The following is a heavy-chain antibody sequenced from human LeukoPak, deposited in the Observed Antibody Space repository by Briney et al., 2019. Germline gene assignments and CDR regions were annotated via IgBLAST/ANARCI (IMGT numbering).Heavy chain of an antibody. Sequence: PSQTLSLTCTVSGGSISRGSYYWSWIRQPAGKGLEWIGRIYTSGSTNYHPSLKSRVTISVDTSKNQFSLKLSSVSAADTAVYYCARLVVVVPAVPYYYGMDVWGQGTTVTVSS. CDR2: IYTSGST. V-gene: IGHV4-61*02. CDR1: GGSISRGSYY. CDR3: ARLVVVVPAVPYYYGMDV. J-gene: IGHJ6*01. D-gene: IGHD2-2*01.